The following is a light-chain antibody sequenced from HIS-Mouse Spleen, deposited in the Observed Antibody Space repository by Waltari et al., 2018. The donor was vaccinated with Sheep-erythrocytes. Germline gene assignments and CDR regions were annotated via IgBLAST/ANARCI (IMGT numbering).Light chain of an antibody. J-gene: IGLJ1*01. V-gene: IGLV2-11*01. CDR3: CSYAGSYNHV. CDR1: SSHFGGYNY. CDR2: DVS. Sequence: QSALTQPRPVSGPPGQSVPISCPGTSSHFGGYNYVSRYQQHPGKAPKLMSYDVSKRPAGVPDRFSGSKSGNTASLTISGLQAEDEADYYCCSYAGSYNHVFATGTKVTVL.